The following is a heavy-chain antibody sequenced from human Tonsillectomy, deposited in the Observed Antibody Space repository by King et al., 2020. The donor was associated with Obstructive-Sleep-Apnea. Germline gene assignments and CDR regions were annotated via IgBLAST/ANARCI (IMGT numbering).Heavy chain of an antibody. J-gene: IGHJ4*02. V-gene: IGHV4-59*01. D-gene: IGHD3-10*01. CDR3: ARDQGTGWELLVY. Sequence: VQLQESGPGLVKPSETLSLTCTVSGGSISTYYWSWIRQPPGKGLEWIGYIYNSGSTHYNPSLKSRVTISLDTSKNQFSLKLNSVTAADTAVYYCARDQGTGWELLVYWGQGTLVTVSS. CDR1: GGSISTYY. CDR2: IYNSGST.